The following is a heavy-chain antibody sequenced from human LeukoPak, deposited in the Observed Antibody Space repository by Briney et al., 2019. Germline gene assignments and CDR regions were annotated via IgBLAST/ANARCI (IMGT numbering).Heavy chain of an antibody. D-gene: IGHD6-13*01. CDR1: GFNYNSYW. V-gene: IGHV3-7*01. Sequence: GGSLRLSCAGSGFNYNSYWMSWVRQAPGKGLEWVANVNQDGSEKYYVDSVKGQFIISRDNAKNSLYLQMNSLRAEDTALYYCVREWQQLMPSWGQGTRVTVSS. J-gene: IGHJ5*02. CDR2: VNQDGSEK. CDR3: VREWQQLMPS.